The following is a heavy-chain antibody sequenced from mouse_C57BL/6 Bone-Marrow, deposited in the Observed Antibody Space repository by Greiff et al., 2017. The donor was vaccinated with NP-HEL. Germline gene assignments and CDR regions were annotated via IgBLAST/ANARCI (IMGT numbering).Heavy chain of an antibody. J-gene: IGHJ2*01. Sequence: QVQLQQSGAELVRPGTSVKVSCKASGYAFTNYLIEWVKQRPGQGLEWIGVINPGSGGTNYNEKFKGKATLTADKSSSTAYMQLSSLTSEDSAVYFGARNRITTVVADFDYWGQGTTLTVSA. V-gene: IGHV1-54*01. D-gene: IGHD1-1*01. CDR3: ARNRITTVVADFDY. CDR2: INPGSGGT. CDR1: GYAFTNYL.